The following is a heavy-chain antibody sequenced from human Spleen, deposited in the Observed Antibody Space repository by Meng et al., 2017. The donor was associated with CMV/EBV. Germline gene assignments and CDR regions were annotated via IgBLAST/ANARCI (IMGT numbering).Heavy chain of an antibody. CDR2: ISYDGSNK. D-gene: IGHD5-12*01. J-gene: IGHJ6*02. V-gene: IGHV3-30-3*01. Sequence: GGSLRLSCAASGFTFSSYAMHWVRQAPGKGLEWVAVISYDGSNKYYADSVKGRFTISRDNSKNTLYLQMNSLRAEDTAVYYCARTLGGLRAIYYYYYGMDVWGQGTTVTVSS. CDR1: GFTFSSYA. CDR3: ARTLGGLRAIYYYYYGMDV.